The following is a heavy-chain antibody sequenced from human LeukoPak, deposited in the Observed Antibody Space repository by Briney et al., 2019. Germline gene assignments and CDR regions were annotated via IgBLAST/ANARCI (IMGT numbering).Heavy chain of an antibody. Sequence: GASVKVSCKASGGTFSSYAISWVRQAPGQGLEWMGGIIPIFGTANYAQKFQGRVTITTDESTSTAYMELSSLRSEDTAVYYCAVGLPRTGDAFDIWGQGTMVTVSS. CDR1: GGTFSSYA. J-gene: IGHJ3*02. CDR3: AVGLPRTGDAFDI. V-gene: IGHV1-69*05. CDR2: IIPIFGTA. D-gene: IGHD5-18*01.